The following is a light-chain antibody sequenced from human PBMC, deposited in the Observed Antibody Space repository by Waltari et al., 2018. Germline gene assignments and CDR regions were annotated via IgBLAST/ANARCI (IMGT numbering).Light chain of an antibody. V-gene: IGLV1-47*01. CDR3: AARDDSLSAPVF. J-gene: IGLJ2*01. CDR2: RNT. CDR1: RSDIGSKY. Sequence: QSVLTQPPSASGTPGQRVTISCSGSRSDIGSKYVYWYQQLPGTAPKLLIDRNTQRPSGIPDRFSASKSGTSASLAISGLRSEDEADYYCAARDDSLSAPVFFGGGTKLTVL.